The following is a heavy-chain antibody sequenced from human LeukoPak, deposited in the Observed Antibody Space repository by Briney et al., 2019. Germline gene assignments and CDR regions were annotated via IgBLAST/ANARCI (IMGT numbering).Heavy chain of an antibody. D-gene: IGHD3-22*01. J-gene: IGHJ4*02. V-gene: IGHV1-24*01. CDR3: ATGLSGYYYQSGHFDY. Sequence: ASXXVSCKVSGYTLTELSMHWVRQAPGKGLEWMGGFDPEDGETIYAQKFQGRVTMTEETSTDTAYMELSSLRSEDTAVYYCATGLSGYYYQSGHFDYWGQGTLVTVSS. CDR2: FDPEDGET. CDR1: GYTLTELS.